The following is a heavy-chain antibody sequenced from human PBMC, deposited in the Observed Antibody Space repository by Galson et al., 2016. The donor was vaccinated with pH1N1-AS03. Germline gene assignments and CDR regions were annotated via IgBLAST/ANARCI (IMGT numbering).Heavy chain of an antibody. V-gene: IGHV1-18*01. J-gene: IGHJ5*02. Sequence: SVKVSCKASGYSFISYGVSWVRQAPEQGLEWMGWISPYNGKTEHAQKFQGRVTLTTDTSTTTAYMELRSLRSDDTAVYYCARDLEYSPYEHTITAWGQGTLVAVSS. D-gene: IGHD5-12*01. CDR2: ISPYNGKT. CDR1: GYSFISYG. CDR3: ARDLEYSPYEHTITA.